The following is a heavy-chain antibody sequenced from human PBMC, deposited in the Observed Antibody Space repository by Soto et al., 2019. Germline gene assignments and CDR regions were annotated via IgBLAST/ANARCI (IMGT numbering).Heavy chain of an antibody. CDR2: IYYSGST. CDR3: ARHEVADHFDY. CDR1: GGSISSSIYY. V-gene: IGHV4-39*01. Sequence: SETLSLTCTVSGGSISSSIYYWGWIRQPPGKGLEWIGSIYYSGSTYYNPSLKSRVTISVDTSKNQFSLKLSSVTAADTAVYYCARHEVADHFDYWGQGTLVTVSS. J-gene: IGHJ4*02. D-gene: IGHD2-15*01.